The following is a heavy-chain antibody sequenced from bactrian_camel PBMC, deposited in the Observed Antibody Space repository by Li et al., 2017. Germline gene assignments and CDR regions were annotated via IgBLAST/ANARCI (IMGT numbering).Heavy chain of an antibody. CDR1: EHTVATYF. J-gene: IGHJ4*01. Sequence: QVQLVESGGGSVQAGGSLTLSCQTSEHTVATYFIGWFRQAPGKEREGLSCLNWSGRSTYYADSVKGRFTASRDNSRNTLYLQMNDLQPEDTAMYYCAARRPPPWWELDLVRQYDYWGQGTQVTVS. D-gene: IGHD7*01. V-gene: IGHV3S60*01. CDR3: AARRPPPWWELDLVRQYDY. CDR2: LNWSGRST.